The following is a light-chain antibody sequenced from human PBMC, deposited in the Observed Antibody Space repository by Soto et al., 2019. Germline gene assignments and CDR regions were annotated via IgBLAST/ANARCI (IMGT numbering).Light chain of an antibody. CDR2: GAS. V-gene: IGKV3-20*01. CDR3: QQYGSSPPYA. CDR1: QSISSTY. J-gene: IGKJ2*01. Sequence: EIVLTQSPGTLSLSPGERATLSCRASQSISSTYLAWYRQKPGQAPRLLIYGASIRATGIPDRFSGSGSGTDFTLTISRLEPEDFAVYYCQQYGSSPPYAFGQGTKLEIK.